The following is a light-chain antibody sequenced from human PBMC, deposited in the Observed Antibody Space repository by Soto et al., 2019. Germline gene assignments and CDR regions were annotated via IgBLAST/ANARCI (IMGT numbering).Light chain of an antibody. CDR1: ENIGKY. CDR3: QQSFSTHALT. Sequence: DIQMTQSPSSLSASVGDRVTITCRASENIGKYLNWYQQKHGKAPKIVIYGASSLQSGVPSRFSGSGSGTDFTLTISSLQPEDFAIYYCQQSFSTHALTFGGGTKVEIK. V-gene: IGKV1-39*01. J-gene: IGKJ4*01. CDR2: GAS.